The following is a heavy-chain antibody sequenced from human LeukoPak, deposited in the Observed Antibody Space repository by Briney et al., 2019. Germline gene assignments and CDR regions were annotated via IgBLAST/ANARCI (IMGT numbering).Heavy chain of an antibody. D-gene: IGHD2-21*01. CDR3: ANERSPVVPSPIDY. Sequence: GRSLRLSCAASGFTFSSYGMHWARQAPGKGLEWVAVISYDGSNKYYADSVKGRFTISRDNSKNTLYLQMNSLRAEDTAVYYCANERSPVVPSPIDYWGQGTLVTVSS. CDR2: ISYDGSNK. V-gene: IGHV3-30*18. CDR1: GFTFSSYG. J-gene: IGHJ4*02.